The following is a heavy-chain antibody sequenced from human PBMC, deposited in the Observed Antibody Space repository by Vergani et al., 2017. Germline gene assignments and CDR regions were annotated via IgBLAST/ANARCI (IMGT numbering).Heavy chain of an antibody. J-gene: IGHJ4*02. D-gene: IGHD3-9*01. CDR3: ARGEYDIWSGYRY. CDR1: VYTFGNYY. Sequence: QVQVVQSGAEVKKSGASVKVSCKTSVYTFGNYYMHWVRQAPGKGLEWMGIINPSGVHTNYAQKFQGRVTMTRDTSTSTVYMELSSLRSEDTAIYYCARGEYDIWSGYRYWCQGTLVTVSA. CDR2: INPSGVHT. V-gene: IGHV1-46*03.